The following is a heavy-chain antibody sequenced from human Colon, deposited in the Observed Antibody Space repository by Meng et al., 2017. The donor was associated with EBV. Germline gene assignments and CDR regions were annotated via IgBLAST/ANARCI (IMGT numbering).Heavy chain of an antibody. J-gene: IGHJ4*02. CDR1: GGPFSGFY. D-gene: IGHD3-22*01. CDR2: IDDSGNI. Sequence: QVRLQQRGAGLLQPSETLSLNCTVYGGPFSGFYWTWIRQSPGKGLEWIGEIDDSGNIIYNPSLKSRVTISGDTSKNQFSLNVSSVTAADTAVYYCARSRWLLLQLWGQGTLVTVSS. CDR3: ARSRWLLLQL. V-gene: IGHV4-34*01.